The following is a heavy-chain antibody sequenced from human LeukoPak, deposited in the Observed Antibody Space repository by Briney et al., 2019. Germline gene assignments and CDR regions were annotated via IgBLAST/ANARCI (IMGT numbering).Heavy chain of an antibody. CDR1: GGSISTNKYY. J-gene: IGHJ3*02. CDR3: ATPYSGGYQGLDI. CDR2: IYYSGST. V-gene: IGHV4-39*01. D-gene: IGHD1-26*01. Sequence: SETLSLTCTVSGGSISTNKYYWGWIRQPPWKGLEWIGSIYYSGSTYYNPTLKSRVTIFVDTSKNQFSLKLSSVTAADTAVYYCATPYSGGYQGLDIWGQGTMVTVS.